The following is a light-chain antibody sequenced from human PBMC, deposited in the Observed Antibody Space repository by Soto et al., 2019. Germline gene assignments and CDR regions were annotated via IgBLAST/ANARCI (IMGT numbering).Light chain of an antibody. J-gene: IGKJ1*01. V-gene: IGKV3-20*01. CDR1: QSVSSTY. CDR2: GAS. Sequence: ETVLTQSPGSLSLSPGETATLSCRASQSVSSTYLARYQQKPGQAPRVLIYGASSRATGIPDRFSGSGSGTDFTLTISRLEPEDFAVYYCHQCGNSWWTFGQGTKVEIK. CDR3: HQCGNSWWT.